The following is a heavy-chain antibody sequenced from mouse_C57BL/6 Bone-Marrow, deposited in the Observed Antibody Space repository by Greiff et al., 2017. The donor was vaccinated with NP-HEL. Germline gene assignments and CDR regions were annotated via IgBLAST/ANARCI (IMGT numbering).Heavy chain of an antibody. CDR1: GYTFTNYW. CDR2: IYPGGGCT. J-gene: IGHJ1*03. Sequence: QVQLKESGAELVRPGTSVKMSCKASGYTFTNYWIGWAKQRPGHGLEWIGDIYPGGGCTNYNEKFKGKATLTADKSSSTAYMQFSSLTSEDSAIYYCARYGHWYFDVWGTGTTVTVSS. V-gene: IGHV1-63*01. D-gene: IGHD1-1*02. CDR3: ARYGHWYFDV.